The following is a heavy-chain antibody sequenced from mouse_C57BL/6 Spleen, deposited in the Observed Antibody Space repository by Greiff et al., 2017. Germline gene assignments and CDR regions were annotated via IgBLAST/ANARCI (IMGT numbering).Heavy chain of an antibody. Sequence: QVHVKQSGAELARPGASVKLSCKASGYTFTSYGISWVKQRTGQGLEWIGEIYPRSGNTYYNEKFKGKATLTADKSSSTAYMELRSLTSEDSAVYFCAFYDGYSYYAMDYWGQGTSVTVSS. CDR3: AFYDGYSYYAMDY. V-gene: IGHV1-81*01. J-gene: IGHJ4*01. D-gene: IGHD2-3*01. CDR2: IYPRSGNT. CDR1: GYTFTSYG.